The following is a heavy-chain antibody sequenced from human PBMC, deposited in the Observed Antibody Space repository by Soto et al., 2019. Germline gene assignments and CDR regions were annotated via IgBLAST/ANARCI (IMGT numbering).Heavy chain of an antibody. CDR1: GFTFSSYG. V-gene: IGHV3-33*01. D-gene: IGHD5-18*01. Sequence: QVQLVESGGGVVQPGRSLRLSCAASGFTFSSYGMHWVRQAPGKGLEWVAVIWYDGSNKYYADSVKGRFTISRDNSKNSLYLQMNSLSAEGTAAYYCASYSYGVDYWGQGTRVTVSP. CDR2: IWYDGSNK. J-gene: IGHJ4*02. CDR3: ASYSYGVDY.